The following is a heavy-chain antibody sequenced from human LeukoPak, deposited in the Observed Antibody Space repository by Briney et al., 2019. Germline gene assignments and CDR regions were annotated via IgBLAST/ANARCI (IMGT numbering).Heavy chain of an antibody. CDR2: IRYDGSNE. CDR3: AREGAYCGGDCYLRPFDY. J-gene: IGHJ4*02. D-gene: IGHD2-21*02. Sequence: GGSLRLSCAASGFTFSNYAMHWVRQAPGKGLEWETFIRYDGSNEYYADSVKGRFTISRDNAKNSLYLQMNSLRAEDTAVYYCAREGAYCGGDCYLRPFDYWGQGTLVTVSS. CDR1: GFTFSNYA. V-gene: IGHV3-30*02.